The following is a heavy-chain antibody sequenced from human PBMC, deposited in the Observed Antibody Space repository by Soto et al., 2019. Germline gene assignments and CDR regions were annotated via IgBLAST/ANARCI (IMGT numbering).Heavy chain of an antibody. J-gene: IGHJ4*02. CDR2: IYNGGRT. Sequence: QVQLQESGPGLVKPSQTLSLTCTVSGGSISTVNYWWSWIRQSPDMGLEWIGHIYNGGRTYNNPSLESQVTLSVDTSKNQLPLTLSSVSAADTAVYYCAGGPSGDKVDSWGQGTLVTVSS. CDR1: GGSISTVNYW. V-gene: IGHV4-30-4*01. CDR3: AGGPSGDKVDS. D-gene: IGHD7-27*01.